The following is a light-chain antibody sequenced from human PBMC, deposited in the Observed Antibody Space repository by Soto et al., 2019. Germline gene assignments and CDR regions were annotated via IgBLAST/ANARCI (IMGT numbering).Light chain of an antibody. CDR1: QSVSSY. V-gene: IGKV3-11*01. Sequence: DIVVTQSPATLSASPGERATLSCRASQSVSSYLAWYQQKPGQAPRLLIYDASNRATGIPARFSGSGSGTDFTLTISSLEPEDFAVYYCQQRSNWPPSITFGQGTRLEIK. CDR3: QQRSNWPPSIT. CDR2: DAS. J-gene: IGKJ5*01.